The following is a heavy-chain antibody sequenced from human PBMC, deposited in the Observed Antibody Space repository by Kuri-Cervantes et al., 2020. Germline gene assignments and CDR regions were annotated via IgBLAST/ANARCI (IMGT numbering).Heavy chain of an antibody. CDR2: IIPIFGTV. CDR3: ARVAGYCSGGSCSNWFDP. J-gene: IGHJ5*02. Sequence: SVKVSCKASGGTFSSYAISWVRQAPGQGLEWMGGIIPIFGTVNYAQKFQGRVTITADKSTSTAYMELSSLRSEDTAVYYCARVAGYCSGGSCSNWFDPWGQGTLVTVSS. V-gene: IGHV1-69*06. D-gene: IGHD2-15*01. CDR1: GGTFSSYA.